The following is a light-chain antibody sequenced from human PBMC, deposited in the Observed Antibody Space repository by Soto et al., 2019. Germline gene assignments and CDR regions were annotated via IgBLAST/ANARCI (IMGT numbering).Light chain of an antibody. V-gene: IGKV1-27*01. CDR3: QKYDSAPT. J-gene: IGKJ1*01. CDR2: SAS. Sequence: GDRVTITCRPSRGIGNALAWYQQKPGTVPKLLIHSASTLQSGVPSRSSGSGSGTDFTLTISSLQPEDVASYYCQKYDSAPTFGPGTKVDIK. CDR1: RGIGNA.